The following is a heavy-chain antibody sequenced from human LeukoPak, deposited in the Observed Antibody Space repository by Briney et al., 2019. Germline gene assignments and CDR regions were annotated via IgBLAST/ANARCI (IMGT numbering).Heavy chain of an antibody. CDR1: GFTFSSFE. D-gene: IGHD3-22*01. CDR3: ARVPQHYYDSSGPA. J-gene: IGHJ4*02. Sequence: GGSLRLSCAASGFTFSSFEMNWVRQAPGKGLEWVSYISSSGTTIYYADSVEGRFTFSRDNAKNSLYLQMNSLRAEDTAVYYCARVPQHYYDSSGPAWGQGTLVTVSS. CDR2: ISSSGTTI. V-gene: IGHV3-48*03.